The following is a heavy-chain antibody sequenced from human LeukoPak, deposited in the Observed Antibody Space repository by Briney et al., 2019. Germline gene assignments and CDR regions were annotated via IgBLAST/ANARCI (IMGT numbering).Heavy chain of an antibody. Sequence: SETLSLTCTVSGGSISSYYWSWIRQPPGKGLEWIGYIYYSGSTNYNPSLKSRVTISVDTSKNQFSLKLSSVTAADTAVYYCARRRGYSGSQSFDYWGQGTLVTVSS. CDR2: IYYSGST. CDR1: GGSISSYY. CDR3: ARRRGYSGSQSFDY. J-gene: IGHJ4*02. D-gene: IGHD5-12*01. V-gene: IGHV4-59*12.